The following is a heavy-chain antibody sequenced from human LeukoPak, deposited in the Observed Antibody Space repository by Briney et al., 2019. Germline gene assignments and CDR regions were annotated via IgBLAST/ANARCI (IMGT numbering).Heavy chain of an antibody. V-gene: IGHV1-8*01. J-gene: IGHJ5*02. CDR1: GYTFTSYA. D-gene: IGHD2-2*01. Sequence: ASVKVSCKASGYTFTSYAINSVRQATGQRLERMGWMNPNSGNTGYAQKFQGRVTMTRNTSISTAYMELSSLRSEDTAVYYCARGAYCSSTSCYRDENWFDPWGQGTLVTVSS. CDR3: ARGAYCSSTSCYRDENWFDP. CDR2: MNPNSGNT.